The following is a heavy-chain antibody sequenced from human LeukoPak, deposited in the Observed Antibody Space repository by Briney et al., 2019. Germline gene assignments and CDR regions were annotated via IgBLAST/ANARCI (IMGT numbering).Heavy chain of an antibody. CDR3: ARALGPTVTEDY. CDR2: IYYRGSA. CDR1: GGSISSSSYY. V-gene: IGHV4-39*07. J-gene: IGHJ4*02. Sequence: SETLSLTCTVSGGSISSSSYYWGWIRQPPGKGLEWIGSIYYRGSANYNPSLKSRVTISVDTSKNQFSLKLSSVTAADTAVYYCARALGPTVTEDYWGQGTLVTVSS. D-gene: IGHD4-11*01.